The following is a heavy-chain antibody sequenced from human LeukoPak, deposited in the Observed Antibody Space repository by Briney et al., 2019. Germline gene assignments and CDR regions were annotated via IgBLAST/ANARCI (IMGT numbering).Heavy chain of an antibody. J-gene: IGHJ4*02. V-gene: IGHV1-18*01. CDR1: GYTFTSYG. Sequence: ASVKVSCKASGYTFTSYGISWVRQAPGQGLEWMGWNSAYNGNTNYAQKLQGRVTMTTDTSTSTAYMELRSLRSDDTAVYYCARAYGSGSYYNEFDYWGQGTLVTVSS. D-gene: IGHD3-10*01. CDR2: NSAYNGNT. CDR3: ARAYGSGSYYNEFDY.